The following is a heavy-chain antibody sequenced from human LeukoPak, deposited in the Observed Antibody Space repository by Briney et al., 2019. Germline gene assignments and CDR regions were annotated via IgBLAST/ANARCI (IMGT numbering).Heavy chain of an antibody. Sequence: SQTLSLTCTVSGGSISSGDYYWSWIRQPPGKGLEWIGYIYYSGSTYYNPSLKSRVTISVDTSKNQFSLKLSSVTAADTAVYYCARDRLFGRTAAFDIWGQGTMVTVSS. CDR1: GGSISSGDYY. CDR2: IYYSGST. CDR3: ARDRLFGRTAAFDI. D-gene: IGHD3-3*01. V-gene: IGHV4-30-4*08. J-gene: IGHJ3*02.